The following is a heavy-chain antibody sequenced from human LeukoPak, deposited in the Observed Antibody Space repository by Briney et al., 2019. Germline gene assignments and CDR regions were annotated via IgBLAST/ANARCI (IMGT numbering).Heavy chain of an antibody. J-gene: IGHJ3*02. D-gene: IGHD3-10*01. CDR3: ARENTMVRGAFDAFDI. Sequence: PSETLSLTCTVSGGSISSYYWSWIRQPAGKGLEWIGRIYTSGSTNYNPSLKSRVTILVDTSNNQFSLRLNSVTAADTAVYYCARENTMVRGAFDAFDIWGQGTMVTVSS. CDR1: GGSISSYY. V-gene: IGHV4-4*07. CDR2: IYTSGST.